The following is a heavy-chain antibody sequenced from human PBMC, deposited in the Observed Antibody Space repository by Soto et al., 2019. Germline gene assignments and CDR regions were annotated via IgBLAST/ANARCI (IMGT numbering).Heavy chain of an antibody. CDR1: GFIFSDHY. J-gene: IGHJ4*02. CDR2: IKNKANSYTT. Sequence: VQLVESGGGLVQPGGSLRLSCAASGFIFSDHYMDWVRQAPGKGLEWVGRIKNKANSYTTEYAASVKGRFTISRDDSKNSLYLQMNSQKPEDTAVYYCTRISLVGATGGRYFDYWGQGTLLTVSS. V-gene: IGHV3-72*01. CDR3: TRISLVGATGGRYFDY. D-gene: IGHD1-26*01.